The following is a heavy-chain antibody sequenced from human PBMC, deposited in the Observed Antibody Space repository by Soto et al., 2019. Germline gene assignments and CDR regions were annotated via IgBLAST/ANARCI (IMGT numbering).Heavy chain of an antibody. CDR2: ISYDGSNK. Sequence: QVQLVESGGGVVQPGRSLRLSCAASGFTFSTYGMHWVRQAPGKGLEWVAVISYDGSNKYYADSVKGRFTISRDNSKNTLFLQMNSLRAEDTAVYYCAKDHKATVDPWTGDGTDVWGQGTTVTVSS. D-gene: IGHD4-17*01. J-gene: IGHJ6*02. V-gene: IGHV3-30*18. CDR1: GFTFSTYG. CDR3: AKDHKATVDPWTGDGTDV.